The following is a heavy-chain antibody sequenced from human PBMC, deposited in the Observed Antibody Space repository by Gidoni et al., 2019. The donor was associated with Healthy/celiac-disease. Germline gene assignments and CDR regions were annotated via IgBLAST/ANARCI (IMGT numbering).Heavy chain of an antibody. D-gene: IGHD6-13*01. V-gene: IGHV4-34*01. J-gene: IGHJ6*02. CDR3: ARGNGYSSSWYRYYGMDV. CDR1: GESFSGYY. CDR2: IKHSGST. Sequence: QVQLQQWGAGLLKPSETLSLTCAVYGESFSGYYWSWIRQPPGKGLEWIGEIKHSGSTNYNPSLKSRVTISVDTSKNQFSLKLSSVTAADTAVYYCARGNGYSSSWYRYYGMDVWGQGTTVTVSS.